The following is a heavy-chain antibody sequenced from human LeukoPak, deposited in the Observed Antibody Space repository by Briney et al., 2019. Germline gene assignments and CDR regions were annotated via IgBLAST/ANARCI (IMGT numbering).Heavy chain of an antibody. CDR2: ISDSGGRT. CDR1: GITLSNYG. D-gene: IGHD3-22*01. CDR3: AKRGVVIRVILVGFHKEAYYFDS. J-gene: IGHJ4*02. V-gene: IGHV3-23*01. Sequence: GGSLRLSCAVSGITLSNYGMSWVRQAPGKGLKWVAGISDSGGRTNYADSVKGRFTISRDNPKNTLYLQMNSLRAEDTAVYFCAKRGVVIRVILVGFHKEAYYFDSWGQEALVTVSS.